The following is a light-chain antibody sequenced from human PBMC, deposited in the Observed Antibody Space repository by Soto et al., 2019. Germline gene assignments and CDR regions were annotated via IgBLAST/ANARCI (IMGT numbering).Light chain of an antibody. CDR1: QSVSSSY. V-gene: IGKV3-20*01. CDR3: QQYGSSL. Sequence: EIVLTQSPGTLSLSPGERATLSCRASQSVSSSYLAWYQQKPGQAPRLLIYGASSRATAIPDRFSGSGSGTDFTLTISRLEPEDFAVYYCQQYGSSLFGGGTKVEIK. CDR2: GAS. J-gene: IGKJ4*01.